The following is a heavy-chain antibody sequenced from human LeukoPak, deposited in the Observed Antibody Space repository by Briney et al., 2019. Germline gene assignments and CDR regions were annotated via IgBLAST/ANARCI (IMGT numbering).Heavy chain of an antibody. V-gene: IGHV4-39*07. CDR1: GGSISSSTYY. J-gene: IGHJ6*03. CDR2: IYYSGST. D-gene: IGHD2-2*01. CDR3: ARGFYDCSSTSCYSASYYYYMDV. Sequence: SETLSLTCSVPGGSISSSTYYWAWIRQPPGKGLEWIGTIYYSGSTNYNPSLQSRVTMSVDTSKNQFSLRLTSVTAADTAVYYCARGFYDCSSTSCYSASYYYYMDVWGKGTTVTVSS.